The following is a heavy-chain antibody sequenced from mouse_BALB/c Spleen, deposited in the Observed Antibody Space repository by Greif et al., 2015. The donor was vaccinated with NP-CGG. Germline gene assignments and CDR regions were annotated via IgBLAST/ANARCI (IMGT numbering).Heavy chain of an antibody. CDR2: IYPGSGNT. CDR3: ARMTGTEAMDY. Sequence: QVQLQQSGPELVKPGASVKISCKASGYTFTDYYINWVKQKPGQGLVWIGWIYPGSGNTKYNEKFKGKATLTVDTSSSTAYMQLSSLTSEDTAVYCCARMTGTEAMDYWGQGTSVTVSS. D-gene: IGHD4-1*01. CDR1: GYTFTDYY. J-gene: IGHJ4*01. V-gene: IGHV1-84*02.